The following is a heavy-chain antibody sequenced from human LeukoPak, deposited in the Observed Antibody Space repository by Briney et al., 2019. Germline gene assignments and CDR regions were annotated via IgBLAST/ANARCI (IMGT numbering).Heavy chain of an antibody. CDR3: ARGLDSSSTRWFDP. D-gene: IGHD6-6*01. CDR2: INPNSGGT. V-gene: IGHV1-2*02. J-gene: IGHJ5*02. Sequence: ASVKVSCKASGYTFTAYYIHWVRQAPGQGLEWMGWINPNSGGTNYAQKFQGRVTMTRDTSSSTAYMELSRLRTDDTAVYYCARGLDSSSTRWFDPWGQGTLVTVSS. CDR1: GYTFTAYY.